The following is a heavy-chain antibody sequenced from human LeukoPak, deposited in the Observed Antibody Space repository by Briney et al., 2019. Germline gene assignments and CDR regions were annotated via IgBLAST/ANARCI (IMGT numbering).Heavy chain of an antibody. CDR2: ITGNGATT. D-gene: IGHD5-18*01. V-gene: IGHV3-23*01. CDR3: ANDLGWIQLNLG. CDR1: GFSFSNYG. Sequence: GGSLRLSCAASGFSFSNYGMNWVRQAPAKGQEWVSGITGNGATTYYADSVKGRFTISRDNSRNTVYLQMNSLRAEDTAVYYCANDLGWIQLNLGRGQGTLVTVSS. J-gene: IGHJ4*02.